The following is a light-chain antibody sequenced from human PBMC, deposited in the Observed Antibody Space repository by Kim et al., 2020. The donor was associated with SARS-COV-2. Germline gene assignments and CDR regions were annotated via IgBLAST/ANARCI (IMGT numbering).Light chain of an antibody. J-gene: IGLJ3*02. CDR1: SSDVGSYNL. CDR2: EGS. V-gene: IGLV2-23*01. CDR3: CSYAGSSTLGV. Sequence: QSITISCTGTSSDVGSYNLVSWYQQHPGKAPKLMIYEGSKRPSGVSNRFSGSKSGNTASLTISGLQAEDEADYYCCSYAGSSTLGVFGGGTQLTVL.